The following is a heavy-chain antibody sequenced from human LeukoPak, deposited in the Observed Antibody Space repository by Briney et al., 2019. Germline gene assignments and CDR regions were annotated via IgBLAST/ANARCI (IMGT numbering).Heavy chain of an antibody. CDR2: IYYSGST. J-gene: IGHJ4*02. Sequence: SETLSLTCTVSGGSISSSSYYWGWLRQPPGKGLEWIGSIYYSGSTYYNPSLKSRVTISVDTSKNQFSLKLSSVTAADTAVYYCARDPRKHITMIVGGYDYWGQGTLVTVSS. CDR3: ARDPRKHITMIVGGYDY. CDR1: GGSISSSSYY. V-gene: IGHV4-39*07. D-gene: IGHD3-22*01.